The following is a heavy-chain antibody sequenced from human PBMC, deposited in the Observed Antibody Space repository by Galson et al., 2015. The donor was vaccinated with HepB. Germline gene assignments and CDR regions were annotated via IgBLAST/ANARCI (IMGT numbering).Heavy chain of an antibody. CDR3: ARDGESGSTWPYYYYGMDV. CDR2: ISYDGTNK. V-gene: IGHV3-30-3*01. J-gene: IGHJ6*02. D-gene: IGHD6-13*01. CDR1: GLTFSNYA. Sequence: SLRLSCAASGLTFSNYAMHWVRQAPGKGLQWVAVISYDGTNKYYADSVKGRFTISRDNSKNTLYLQVNSLRAEDTAVYYCARDGESGSTWPYYYYGMDVWGQGTTVTVSS.